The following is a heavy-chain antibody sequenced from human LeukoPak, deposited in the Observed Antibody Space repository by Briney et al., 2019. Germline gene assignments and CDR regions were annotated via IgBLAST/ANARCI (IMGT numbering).Heavy chain of an antibody. CDR1: GFTFSSYG. D-gene: IGHD2-15*01. J-gene: IGHJ6*03. CDR2: INTSGGST. CDR3: AKNGDRGAYCSGGSCYPYFYYYMDV. Sequence: PGGSLRLSCAASGFTFSSYGMSWVRQAPGKGLEWVSAINTSGGSTYYADSVKGRFTISRDNSNNTLYLQMNSLRAEDTAIYYCAKNGDRGAYCSGGSCYPYFYYYMDVWGKGTTVTISS. V-gene: IGHV3-23*01.